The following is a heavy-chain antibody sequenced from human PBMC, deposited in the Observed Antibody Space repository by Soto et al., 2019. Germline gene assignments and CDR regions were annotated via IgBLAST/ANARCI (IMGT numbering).Heavy chain of an antibody. CDR3: AGSQFDTSGYYPSELNY. D-gene: IGHD3-22*01. J-gene: IGHJ4*02. Sequence: QVQLVQSGAEERRPGSSVKVSCKASGGSFNSYTSNWVRQAPGQGLEWMGGIIPFFGTATYIERFQGRVTITADESTSTAFMEVTGLRSDDTAIYYCAGSQFDTSGYYPSELNYWGQGTLVTVSS. CDR1: GGSFNSYT. V-gene: IGHV1-69*01. CDR2: IIPFFGTA.